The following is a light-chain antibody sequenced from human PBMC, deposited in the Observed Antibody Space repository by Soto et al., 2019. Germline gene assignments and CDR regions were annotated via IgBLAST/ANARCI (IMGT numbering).Light chain of an antibody. V-gene: IGLV1-40*01. CDR1: SSNVGAGFD. CDR2: DNN. J-gene: IGLJ2*01. Sequence: QSVLTQPPSVSGAPGQRVTISCTGSSSNVGAGFDVHWYQQLPGTAPRLLIYDNNNRPSGVPDRFSGSKSGTSAPLAITGLQAEDEADYYCQSYDSSLTDSVFGGGTKLTVL. CDR3: QSYDSSLTDSV.